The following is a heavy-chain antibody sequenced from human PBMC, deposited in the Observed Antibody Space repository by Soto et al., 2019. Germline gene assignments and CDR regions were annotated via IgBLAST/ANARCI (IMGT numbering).Heavy chain of an antibody. V-gene: IGHV1-2*02. CDR1: GYPFPSYY. CDR2: INPDSGST. CDR3: ARTYYEILTGYSNYFDT. J-gene: IGHJ5*02. Sequence: ASVKVSCKASGYPFPSYYLHWVRQAPGQGPEWMGWINPDSGSTHYAKKFEGRVSLTRDTSTATAYMELTRLTSDDTAIYYCARTYYEILTGYSNYFDTWGQGTLVTVSS. D-gene: IGHD3-9*01.